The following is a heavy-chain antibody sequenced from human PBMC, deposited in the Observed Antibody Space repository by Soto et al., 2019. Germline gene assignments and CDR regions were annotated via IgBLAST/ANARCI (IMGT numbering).Heavy chain of an antibody. Sequence: PGESLKISGKGSGYSFTNYWIGCVRQMPGKGLELMGIMYPGDSDTRYSPSFQGQVTISADKSISTTYLQWRSLVASDSAIYYCARGNHPPTYYFEFWGQGTLVTVSS. J-gene: IGHJ4*02. D-gene: IGHD3-10*01. V-gene: IGHV5-51*01. CDR2: MYPGDSDT. CDR3: ARGNHPPTYYFEF. CDR1: GYSFTNYW.